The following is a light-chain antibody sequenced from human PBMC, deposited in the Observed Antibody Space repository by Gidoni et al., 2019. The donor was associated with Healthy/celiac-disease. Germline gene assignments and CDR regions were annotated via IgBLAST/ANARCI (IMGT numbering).Light chain of an antibody. V-gene: IGLV3-21*03. J-gene: IGLJ2*01. Sequence: SYVLTQPPSVSVAPGKTARITCGGNNIGRKSVHWYQQKPGQAPVLVVYDDSDRPEGIHERFSGYNSGNTATLTISRVEAGDEADYYCQVWDSSSDPVVFGGGTKLTVL. CDR2: DDS. CDR3: QVWDSSSDPVV. CDR1: NIGRKS.